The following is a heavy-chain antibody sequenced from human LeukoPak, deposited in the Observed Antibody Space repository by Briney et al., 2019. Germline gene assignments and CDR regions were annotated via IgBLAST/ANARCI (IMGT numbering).Heavy chain of an antibody. D-gene: IGHD3-16*01. CDR1: GGSISSGSYY. Sequence: SQTLSLTCTVSGGSISSGSYYWTWIRQPAGRGLEWIGHIYTSGTTNYNPSLKSRVTISVDTSKKQFSLKLSSVTAADTAGYYCARVEGGTYFDYYYMDVWGKGTTVTVSS. CDR2: IYTSGTT. V-gene: IGHV4-61*09. CDR3: ARVEGGTYFDYYYMDV. J-gene: IGHJ6*03.